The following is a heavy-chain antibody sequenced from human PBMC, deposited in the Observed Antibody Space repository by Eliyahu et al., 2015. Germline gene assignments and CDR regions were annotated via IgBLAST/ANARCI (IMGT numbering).Heavy chain of an antibody. D-gene: IGHD5-18*01. CDR2: INHSGST. CDR1: GGSFSGYY. Sequence: QVQLQQWGAGLLKPSETLSLTCAVYGGSFSGYYWSWIRQPPGKGLEWIGEINHSGSTNYNPSLKSRVTISVDTSKNQFSLKLSSVTAADTAVYYCASELNTAMGHFDYWGQGTLVTVSS. CDR3: ASELNTAMGHFDY. V-gene: IGHV4-34*01. J-gene: IGHJ4*02.